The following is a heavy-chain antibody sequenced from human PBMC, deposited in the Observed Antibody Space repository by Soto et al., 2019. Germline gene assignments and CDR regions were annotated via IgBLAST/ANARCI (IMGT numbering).Heavy chain of an antibody. D-gene: IGHD1-26*01. J-gene: IGHJ6*02. V-gene: IGHV4-31*03. CDR3: AREYELYGMDV. CDR1: GGSISSGGYY. Sequence: SETLSLTCTVSGGSISSGGYYWSWIRQHPGKGLEWIGYIYYSGSTYYNPSLKSRVTISVDTSKNQFSLKLSSVTAADTAVYYCAREYELYGMDVWGQGTTVTVSS. CDR2: IYYSGST.